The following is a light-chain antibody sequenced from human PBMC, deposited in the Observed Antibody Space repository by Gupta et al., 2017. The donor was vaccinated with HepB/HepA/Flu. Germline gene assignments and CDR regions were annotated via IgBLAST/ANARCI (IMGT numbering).Light chain of an antibody. CDR1: SSNVGGNN. CDR3: AAWDTSLNAVV. CDR2: YND. Sequence: HSVLTQSTPISGTPGQRVTISCSGSSSNVGGNNVNWYQQLPGTAPKLLIYYNDERPSGVPDRIAGSKSGTSASLAISGLQSEDEAYYYCAAWDTSLNAVVFGGGTKLTVL. J-gene: IGLJ2*01. V-gene: IGLV1-44*01.